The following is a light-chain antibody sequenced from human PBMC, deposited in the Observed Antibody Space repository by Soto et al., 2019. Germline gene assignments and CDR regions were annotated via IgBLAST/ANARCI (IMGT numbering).Light chain of an antibody. Sequence: QLVLTQSPSASASLGASVNLTCTLSSGHITYAIAWHQQQPGKGPRYLMKLNSDGSHSKGDGIPDRFSGSSSGTERYLTISSLQSEDEADYYCQTWGSGDVVFGGGTKLTVL. CDR2: LNSDGSH. CDR1: SGHITYA. CDR3: QTWGSGDVV. J-gene: IGLJ2*01. V-gene: IGLV4-69*01.